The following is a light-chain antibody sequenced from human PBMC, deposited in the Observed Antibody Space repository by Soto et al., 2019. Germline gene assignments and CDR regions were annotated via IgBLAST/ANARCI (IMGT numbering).Light chain of an antibody. J-gene: IGKJ1*01. CDR1: QRISYW. CDR3: QSGT. Sequence: DIELTQSPSTLSASLGDRVTITCRASQRISYWLAWYQQRPGKVPELLIYDASTMESGVPSRFSGSGSGTEFTLTISGLQPEDFETYYSQSGTFGQGTKVEMK. CDR2: DAS. V-gene: IGKV1-5*01.